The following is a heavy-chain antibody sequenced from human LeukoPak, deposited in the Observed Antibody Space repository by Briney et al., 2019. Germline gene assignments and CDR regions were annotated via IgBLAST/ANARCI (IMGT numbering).Heavy chain of an antibody. Sequence: PGGSLRLSCAASGFTFSSYSMNWVRQAPGKGLEWVSSISSSSSYIYYADSVKGRFTISRDNAKNSLYLQMNSLRAGDTAVYYCAGDRGRIHPFDPWGQGTLVTVSS. J-gene: IGHJ5*02. CDR2: ISSSSSYI. D-gene: IGHD2-21*01. CDR1: GFTFSSYS. CDR3: AGDRGRIHPFDP. V-gene: IGHV3-21*01.